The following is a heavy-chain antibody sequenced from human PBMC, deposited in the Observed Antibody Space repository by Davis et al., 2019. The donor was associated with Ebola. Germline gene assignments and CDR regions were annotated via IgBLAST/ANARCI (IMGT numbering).Heavy chain of an antibody. D-gene: IGHD3-22*01. CDR1: DYSISSRNW. CDR3: ARDYYDSSGYIHYFDS. Sequence: MPGGSLRLSCIVSDYSISSRNWWSWVRRSPGKGLEWIGEIYHGGITNYNPSLKSRATISVDKSKNQFSLKLSSVTAADTAVYYCARDYYDSSGYIHYFDSWGQGTLVTVSS. V-gene: IGHV4-4*02. J-gene: IGHJ4*02. CDR2: IYHGGIT.